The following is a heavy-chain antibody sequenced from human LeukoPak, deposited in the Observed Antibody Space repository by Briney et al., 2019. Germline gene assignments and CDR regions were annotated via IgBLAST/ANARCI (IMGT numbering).Heavy chain of an antibody. Sequence: SVKVSCKASGGTFSSYAISWVRQAPGQGLEWMGGIIPIFGTANYAQKFQGRVTITADESTSTAYMELSSLRSEGTAVYYCARDFNGDYIHFDYWGQGTLVTVSS. CDR1: GGTFSSYA. J-gene: IGHJ4*02. V-gene: IGHV1-69*13. CDR3: ARDFNGDYIHFDY. CDR2: IIPIFGTA. D-gene: IGHD4-17*01.